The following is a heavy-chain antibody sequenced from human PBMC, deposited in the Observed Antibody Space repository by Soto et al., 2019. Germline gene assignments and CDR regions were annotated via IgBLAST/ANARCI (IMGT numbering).Heavy chain of an antibody. Sequence: PGWALRLSCAASGFTFSSYGMHWVRQAPGKGLEWVAVIWYDGSNKYYADSVKGRFTISRDNSKNTLYLQMNSLRAEDTAVYYCARDLDTRELPDFDYWGQGTLVTVSS. CDR3: ARDLDTRELPDFDY. CDR1: GFTFSSYG. D-gene: IGHD1-26*01. CDR2: IWYDGSNK. J-gene: IGHJ4*02. V-gene: IGHV3-33*01.